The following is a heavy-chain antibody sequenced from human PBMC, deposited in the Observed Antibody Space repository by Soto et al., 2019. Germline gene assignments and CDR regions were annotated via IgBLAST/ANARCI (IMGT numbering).Heavy chain of an antibody. CDR3: VTGFATDFDY. V-gene: IGHV1-2*02. J-gene: IGHJ4*02. CDR1: GYTFIGYY. CDR2: INPNSGGT. Sequence: QVQLLQSGAEVKKPGASVKVSCKASGYTFIGYYMHWVRQAPGQGLKWMGWINPNSGGTNYAQKFQGRVSITTDTSISTAYLELIRLRSDDTALYYCVTGFATDFDYWGQGTLVTVYS. D-gene: IGHD2-15*01.